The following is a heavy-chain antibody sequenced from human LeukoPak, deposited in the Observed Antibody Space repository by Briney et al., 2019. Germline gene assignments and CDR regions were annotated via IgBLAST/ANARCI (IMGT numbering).Heavy chain of an antibody. CDR3: ARASGSYAYYFDY. D-gene: IGHD1-26*01. CDR2: IKQDGSEK. Sequence: GGSLRLSCAASGFTFSSYWMSWVRQAPGKGLEWVANIKQDGSEKYYVDSVKGRFTISRDNAKNSLYLQMNSLRAEDTAVYYCARASGSYAYYFDYWGQGTLVTVS. V-gene: IGHV3-7*01. CDR1: GFTFSSYW. J-gene: IGHJ4*02.